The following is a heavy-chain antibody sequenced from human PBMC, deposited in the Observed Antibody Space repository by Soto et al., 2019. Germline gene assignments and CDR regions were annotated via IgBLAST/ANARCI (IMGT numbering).Heavy chain of an antibody. CDR2: ISYDGSNK. D-gene: IGHD1-26*01. CDR3: AKDSKGGSPPYGMDV. Sequence: QVQLVESGGGVVQPGRSLRLSCAASGFTFSSYAMHWVRQAPGKGLEWVAVISYDGSNKYYADSVKGRFTISRDNSKNTLYLQMNSLRAEDTAVYYCAKDSKGGSPPYGMDVWGQGTTVTVSS. V-gene: IGHV3-30*04. J-gene: IGHJ6*02. CDR1: GFTFSSYA.